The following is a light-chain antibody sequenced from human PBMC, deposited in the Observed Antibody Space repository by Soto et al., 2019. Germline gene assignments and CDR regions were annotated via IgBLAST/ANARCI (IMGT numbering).Light chain of an antibody. CDR3: QQYNSYPWT. Sequence: IQMTQSPATLSASLGDRVTITCRASQSISSWLAWYQQKPGKAPKLLIYDASSLESGVPSRCSGSGSGTEFTLTISSLPPDDFETYYCQQYNSYPWTFGQGTKVDIK. J-gene: IGKJ1*01. CDR1: QSISSW. CDR2: DAS. V-gene: IGKV1-5*01.